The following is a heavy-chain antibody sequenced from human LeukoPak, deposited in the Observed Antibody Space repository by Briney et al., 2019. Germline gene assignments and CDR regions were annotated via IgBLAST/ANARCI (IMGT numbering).Heavy chain of an antibody. V-gene: IGHV1-69*04. Sequence: SVKVSCKASGGTFSSYAISWVRQAPGQGLEWMGRIIPIFGIANYAQKFQGRVTITADKSTSTAYMELSSLRSEDTAVYYCARETTYGDYDCWGQGTLVTVSS. D-gene: IGHD4-17*01. CDR2: IIPIFGIA. CDR3: ARETTYGDYDC. CDR1: GGTFSSYA. J-gene: IGHJ4*02.